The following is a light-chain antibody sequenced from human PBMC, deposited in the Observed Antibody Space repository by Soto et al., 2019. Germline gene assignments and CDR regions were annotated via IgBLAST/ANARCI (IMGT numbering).Light chain of an antibody. CDR3: AAWDDTLNGWV. J-gene: IGLJ3*02. CDR1: GSNIGSKS. CDR2: ADN. Sequence: QSVLTQPQSASGTPGQRVTVSCSGSGSNIGSKSVNWYQQLPGAAPKLLIYADNQRPSGVPDRFSGSKSGTSASLAISGLQSEDEADYYCAAWDDTLNGWVFGGGTKLTVL. V-gene: IGLV1-44*01.